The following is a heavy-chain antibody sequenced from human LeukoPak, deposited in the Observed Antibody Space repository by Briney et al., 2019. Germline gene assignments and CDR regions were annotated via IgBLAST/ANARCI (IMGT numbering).Heavy chain of an antibody. Sequence: PGGSLRLSCAASGFTFSNYAMSWVRQAPGQGLEWVSAINYSGGRTYYTDSVKGRFTISSDNSKNMLHLQMNSLRAEDTAVYYCAKFLEPYDSSGYPDYWGQGTLVIVSS. V-gene: IGHV3-23*01. CDR3: AKFLEPYDSSGYPDY. J-gene: IGHJ4*02. CDR2: INYSGGRT. CDR1: GFTFSNYA. D-gene: IGHD3-22*01.